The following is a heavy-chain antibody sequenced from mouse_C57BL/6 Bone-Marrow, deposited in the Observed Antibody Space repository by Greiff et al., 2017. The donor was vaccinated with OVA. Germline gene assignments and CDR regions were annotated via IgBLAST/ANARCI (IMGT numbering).Heavy chain of an antibody. Sequence: QVQLQQSGPGLVQPSQSLSITCTVSGFSLTSYGVHWVRQSPGKGLEWLGVIWSGGSTDYNAAFISRLSISKDNSKSQVFFKMNSLQANDTAIYYCANWDAMDYWGQGTSVTVSS. J-gene: IGHJ4*01. CDR1: GFSLTSYG. V-gene: IGHV2-2*02. CDR3: ANWDAMDY. CDR2: IWSGGST. D-gene: IGHD4-1*01.